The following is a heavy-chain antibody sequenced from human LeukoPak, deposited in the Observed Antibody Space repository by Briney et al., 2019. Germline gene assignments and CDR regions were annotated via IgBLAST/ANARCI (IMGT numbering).Heavy chain of an antibody. J-gene: IGHJ2*01. CDR3: ARRQWLANYRNWYFDL. D-gene: IGHD6-19*01. V-gene: IGHV5-10-1*01. Sequence: GESLRIPCKGSGYSFTSYWISWVRQMPGKGLEWMGRFDPSDSYTNYSPSFQGHVTISADKSISTAYLQWSSLKASDTAMYYCARRQWLANYRNWYFDLWGRGTLVTVSP. CDR1: GYSFTSYW. CDR2: FDPSDSYT.